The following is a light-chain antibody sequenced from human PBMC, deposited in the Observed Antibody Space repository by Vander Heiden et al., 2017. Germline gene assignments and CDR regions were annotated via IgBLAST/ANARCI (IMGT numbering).Light chain of an antibody. Sequence: DIVRTQPPHSLAVSLGERSTTIGKSSTTVVYSSNNKSFLAWYQQKPRQPPKLLIYWASTRESGVPARFSGSGSETDFTLTISSLKAEDVAVYYCQQYYTTPRTFGQGTKLEIK. V-gene: IGKV4-1*01. CDR1: TTVVYSSNNKSF. CDR2: WAS. J-gene: IGKJ2*01. CDR3: QQYYTTPRT.